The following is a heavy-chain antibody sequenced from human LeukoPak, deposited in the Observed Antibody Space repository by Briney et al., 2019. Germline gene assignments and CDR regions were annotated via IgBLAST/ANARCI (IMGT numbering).Heavy chain of an antibody. CDR1: GGSISSYY. Sequence: SETLSLTCTVSGGSISSYYWSWIRQPPGKGLEWIGYIYYSGSTNYNPSLKSRVTISVDTSKNQFSLKLSSVTAADTAVYYCARVGQTYYYYYMDVWGKGTTVTVSS. CDR3: ARVGQTYYYYYMDV. V-gene: IGHV4-59*01. CDR2: IYYSGST. D-gene: IGHD3-16*01. J-gene: IGHJ6*03.